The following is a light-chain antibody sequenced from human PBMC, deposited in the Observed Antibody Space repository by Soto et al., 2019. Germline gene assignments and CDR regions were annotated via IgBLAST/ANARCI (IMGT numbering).Light chain of an antibody. Sequence: QSVLTQPASVSGCPGQSVTISCTGPRSDIGDSNFISWYQQSPGKAPRLLIYEVNSRPSGVSRRFSGSKAGNTASLTISGLLEDDEADYFCASFRSGTILVFGSGTKVTVL. V-gene: IGLV2-14*01. J-gene: IGLJ1*01. CDR2: EVN. CDR3: ASFRSGTILV. CDR1: RSDIGDSNF.